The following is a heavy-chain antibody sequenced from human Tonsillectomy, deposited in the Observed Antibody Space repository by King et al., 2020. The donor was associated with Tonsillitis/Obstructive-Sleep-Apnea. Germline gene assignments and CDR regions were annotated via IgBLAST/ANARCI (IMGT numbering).Heavy chain of an antibody. CDR3: AREGDPYYAVEY. V-gene: IGHV4-34*01. CDR1: GGSFSGYY. Sequence: VQLPQWGAGLLKPSETLSLTCAVYGGSFSGYYWSWIRQPPEKGLEWIGEINHSGSTNYNPALKSRVTISVDTTKNQFSLKLNSVTAAETAMYYFAREGDPYYAVEYWGQGTLVTVSS. J-gene: IGHJ4*02. CDR2: INHSGST. D-gene: IGHD3-22*01.